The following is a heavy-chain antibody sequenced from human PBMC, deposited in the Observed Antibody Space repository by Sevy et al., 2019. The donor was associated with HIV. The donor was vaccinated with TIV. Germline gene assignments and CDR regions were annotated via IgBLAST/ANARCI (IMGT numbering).Heavy chain of an antibody. V-gene: IGHV1-2*06. CDR2: INPNSGGT. CDR1: GYTFTGYY. J-gene: IGHJ6*02. D-gene: IGHD5-18*01. Sequence: ASVKVSCKASGYTFTGYYMHWVRQAPGQGLEWMGRINPNSGGTNYAQKFQGRVTMTRDTSICTAYMELSRLRSDDTAVYYCARQIRGYSYGYGGAYYYYGMDVWGQGTTVTVSS. CDR3: ARQIRGYSYGYGGAYYYYGMDV.